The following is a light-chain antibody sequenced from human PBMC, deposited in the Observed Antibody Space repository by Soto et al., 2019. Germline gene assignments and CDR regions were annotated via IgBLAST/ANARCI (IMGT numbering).Light chain of an antibody. V-gene: IGKV3-15*01. CDR3: QQYGTSPWT. CDR1: QSVSSN. CDR2: GAS. J-gene: IGKJ1*01. Sequence: EIVMTQSPATLSVSPGERATLSCRASQSVSSNLAWYQQKPGQAPRLLIYGASTRATGIPARFSGSGSGTDFTLTISRLEPEDSAVYYCQQYGTSPWTFGQGTKVEI.